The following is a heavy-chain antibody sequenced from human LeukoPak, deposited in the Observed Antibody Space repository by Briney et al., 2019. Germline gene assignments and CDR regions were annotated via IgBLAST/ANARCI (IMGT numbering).Heavy chain of an antibody. CDR3: AGGYYNLDY. V-gene: IGHV4-59*01. D-gene: IGHD3-10*01. Sequence: SETLSLTCKDSVGSISNYYWRLILHPPGTGLEWIGYIYYSGSTNYNPSLNRRVTISVDTSKNQISLNLSSVTAADTAVYYYAGGYYNLDYWGQGILVTVSS. J-gene: IGHJ4*02. CDR1: VGSISNYY. CDR2: IYYSGST.